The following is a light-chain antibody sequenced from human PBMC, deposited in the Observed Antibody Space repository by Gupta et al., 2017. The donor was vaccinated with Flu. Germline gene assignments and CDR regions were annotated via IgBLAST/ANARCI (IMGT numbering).Light chain of an antibody. CDR1: QGISSY. CDR3: QQYYSYPQA. V-gene: IGKV1-8*01. Sequence: PSSLSAATGGGGTITCRGSQGISSYLAWYQQKPGRAPKLLIYAASTWQSGGPSRFSSSGSGTDFTLTISCRQSEDYATYYCQQYYSYPQAFGGGTKVEIK. J-gene: IGKJ4*01. CDR2: AAS.